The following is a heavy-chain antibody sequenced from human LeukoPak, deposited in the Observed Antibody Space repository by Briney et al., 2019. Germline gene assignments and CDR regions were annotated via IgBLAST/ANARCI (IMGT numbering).Heavy chain of an antibody. CDR2: IYPGDSDT. J-gene: IGHJ2*01. CDR1: GYRFTSDW. CDR3: ARGVPGLWYFDL. V-gene: IGHV5-51*01. Sequence: GESLKISCKGSGYRFTSDWIAWVRQLPGKGLEWMGIIYPGDSDTRYSPSFQGQVTISADKSISTAYLQWSSLKASDTAMYYCARGVPGLWYFDLWGRGTLLTVSS.